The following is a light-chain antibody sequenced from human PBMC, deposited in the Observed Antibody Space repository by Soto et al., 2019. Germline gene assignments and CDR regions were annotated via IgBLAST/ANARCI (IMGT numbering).Light chain of an antibody. CDR3: QRYYSYPSYT. CDR2: AAS. CDR1: QGISSY. Sequence: AIRMTQSPSSFSASTGDRVTITCRASQGISSYLAWYQQKPGKAPKLLIYAASTLQSGVPSRFSGSGSGTDFTLTISCLQSEDFATYYCQRYYSYPSYTFGQGTKLEIK. V-gene: IGKV1-8*01. J-gene: IGKJ2*01.